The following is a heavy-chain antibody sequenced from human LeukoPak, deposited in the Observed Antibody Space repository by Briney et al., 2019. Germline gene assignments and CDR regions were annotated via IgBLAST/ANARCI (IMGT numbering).Heavy chain of an antibody. V-gene: IGHV3-74*01. D-gene: IGHD1-26*01. CDR2: INSDGRST. J-gene: IGHJ5*02. CDR1: GFTFSSYW. CDR3: AKEGGATNWFDP. Sequence: GGSLRLSCAASGFTFSSYWMHWVRQAPGKGLVGVSRINSDGRSTNYADSVKGRFTISRDNAKNTLYLQMNSLRAEDTAVYYCAKEGGATNWFDPWGQGTLVTVSS.